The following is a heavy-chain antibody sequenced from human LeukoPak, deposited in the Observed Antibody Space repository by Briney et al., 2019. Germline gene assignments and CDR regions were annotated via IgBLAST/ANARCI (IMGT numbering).Heavy chain of an antibody. Sequence: GGSLRLSCGASGFSFSGYSMNWVRQASGNGLEWVASINSGSTYMYYGDSVKGRFTISRDNAKNSLHLQMDSLRVEDTAVYFCARVEATTGRNYHYYYMDVWGKGTTVTVSS. CDR1: GFSFSGYS. D-gene: IGHD1-1*01. V-gene: IGHV3-21*01. J-gene: IGHJ6*03. CDR2: INSGSTYM. CDR3: ARVEATTGRNYHYYYMDV.